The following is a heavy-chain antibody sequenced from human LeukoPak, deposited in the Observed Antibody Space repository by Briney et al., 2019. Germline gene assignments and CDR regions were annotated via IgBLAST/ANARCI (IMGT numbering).Heavy chain of an antibody. V-gene: IGHV3-23*01. D-gene: IGHD3-22*01. Sequence: PGGSLRLSCAASGFTFNNYAMTWVRQAPGKGLEWVSTISTSGDSTYYADSVKGRFTISRDNAKNSLYLQMNSLRAEDTAVYYCARVYGAYDSSGYFLPTGAFDIWGQGTMVTVSS. CDR1: GFTFNNYA. J-gene: IGHJ3*02. CDR2: ISTSGDST. CDR3: ARVYGAYDSSGYFLPTGAFDI.